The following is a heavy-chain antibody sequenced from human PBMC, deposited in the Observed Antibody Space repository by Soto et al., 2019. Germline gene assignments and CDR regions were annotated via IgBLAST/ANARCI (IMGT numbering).Heavy chain of an antibody. D-gene: IGHD3-22*01. CDR1: GYTFTSYD. J-gene: IGHJ4*02. CDR3: ASYHFDNIGYQADY. CDR2: MNPNSGNT. Sequence: ASVKVSCKASGYTFTSYDINWVRQATGQGLEWMGWMNPNSGNTGHAQKFQGRVTMTRNTSMSTVYMELSSLKPSDSAMYYCASYHFDNIGYQADYWGPGTLVTVSS. V-gene: IGHV1-8*02.